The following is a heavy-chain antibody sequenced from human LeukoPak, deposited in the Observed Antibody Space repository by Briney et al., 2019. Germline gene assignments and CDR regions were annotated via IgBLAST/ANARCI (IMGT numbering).Heavy chain of an antibody. V-gene: IGHV1-69*05. Sequence: GASVKVSCKASGGTFSSYAISWVRQAPGQGLEWMGRIIPIFGTANYAQKFQGRVTITTDESTSTAYMELSSLRSEDTAVYYCARRGVAVAGTEDAFDIWGQGTMVIVSS. CDR2: IIPIFGTA. D-gene: IGHD6-19*01. CDR1: GGTFSSYA. J-gene: IGHJ3*02. CDR3: ARRGVAVAGTEDAFDI.